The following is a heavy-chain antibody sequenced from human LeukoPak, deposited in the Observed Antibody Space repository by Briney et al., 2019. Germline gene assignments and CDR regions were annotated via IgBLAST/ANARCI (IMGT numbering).Heavy chain of an antibody. CDR1: GFNFANHA. J-gene: IGHJ4*02. V-gene: IGHV3-23*01. Sequence: GGSLRLSCAASGFNFANHAMSWVRQTAGKGLEWVSAISGGGDITYYADSVKGRFTISRDNSKDTLFLQMHSLRPGDTAVYYCVREDTSATANYWGQGTLVTISS. CDR2: ISGGGDIT. D-gene: IGHD2-21*02. CDR3: VREDTSATANY.